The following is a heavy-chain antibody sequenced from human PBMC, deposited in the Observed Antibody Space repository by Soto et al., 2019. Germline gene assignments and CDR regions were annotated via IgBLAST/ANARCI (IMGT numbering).Heavy chain of an antibody. CDR2: TRDKTANYAT. CDR1: GFTFGDHY. Sequence: EVQLVESGGGLVQPGGSLRLSCAASGFTFGDHYMDWVRQAPGKGLEWVGRTRDKTANYATDYAASVRGRFTISRDDSKNSLYLQMNSLKTDDTAVYYCAARLGVFMDHWGQGTLVTVSS. D-gene: IGHD3-10*01. J-gene: IGHJ1*01. CDR3: AARLGVFMDH. V-gene: IGHV3-72*01.